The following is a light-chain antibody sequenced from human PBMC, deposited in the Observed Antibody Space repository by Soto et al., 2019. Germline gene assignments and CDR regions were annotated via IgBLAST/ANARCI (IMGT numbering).Light chain of an antibody. J-gene: IGLJ2*01. Sequence: QPVLTQPASVSGSPGQSITISCTGTSSDVENYNLISWYQHHPGKAPKLIIYEATKRPSGVSFRFSGSKSGNTASLTISALQTEDEADYYCCSYAGVTSAVFGGGTKLTVL. CDR3: CSYAGVTSAV. CDR2: EAT. CDR1: SSDVENYNL. V-gene: IGLV2-23*01.